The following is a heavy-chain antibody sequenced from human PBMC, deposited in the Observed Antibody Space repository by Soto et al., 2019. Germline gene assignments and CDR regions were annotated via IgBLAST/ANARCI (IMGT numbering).Heavy chain of an antibody. CDR3: ARDPCGGAGLYGIYV. D-gene: IGHD3-10*01. CDR2: VSHDGTT. V-gene: IGHV4-30-4*01. CDR1: GARISSGDYL. J-gene: IGHJ6*04. Sequence: SKTMSLPCTVSGARISSGDYLWSWIRQSPGKGLEWIGYVSHDGTTYYNPSLESRVAISVDTSKNQFSLKVTSVTAADTAVYYCARDPCGGAGLYGIYVGGKGTTVNGYS.